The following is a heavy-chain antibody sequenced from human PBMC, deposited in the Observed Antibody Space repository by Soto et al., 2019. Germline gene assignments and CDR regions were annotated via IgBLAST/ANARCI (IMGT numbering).Heavy chain of an antibody. D-gene: IGHD4-17*01. CDR1: GGSISSGDYY. CDR2: IHYSGST. J-gene: IGHJ4*02. CDR3: LGTTESKDY. Sequence: SETLSLTCTVSGGSISSGDYYWSWIRQPPGKGLEWIGYIHYSGSTYYNPSLKSRVTISVDTSKNQFSLKLSSVTAADTAVYYCLGTTESKDYWGQGTLVTVSS. V-gene: IGHV4-30-4*01.